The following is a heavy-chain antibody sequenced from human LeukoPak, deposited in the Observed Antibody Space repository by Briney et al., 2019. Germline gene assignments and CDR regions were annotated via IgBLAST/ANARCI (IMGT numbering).Heavy chain of an antibody. CDR2: TYYSGST. CDR1: GGSISSGGYY. J-gene: IGHJ2*01. D-gene: IGHD6-19*01. CDR3: AKDRALEAVAGLTKYFDL. V-gene: IGHV4-31*03. Sequence: SQTLSLTCTVSGGSISSGGYYWSWIRQHPGKGLEWIGYTYYSGSTYYNPSLKSRVTISVDTSKNQFSLKLSSVTAADTAVYYCAKDRALEAVAGLTKYFDLWGRGTLVTVSS.